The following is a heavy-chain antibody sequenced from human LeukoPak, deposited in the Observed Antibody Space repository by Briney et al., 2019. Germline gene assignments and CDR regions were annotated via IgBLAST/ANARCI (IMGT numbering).Heavy chain of an antibody. V-gene: IGHV3-48*04. CDR2: ISTSSSTI. Sequence: GGSLRLACEVSGFTFSDYSMTWVRQAPGKGLEWVSSISTSSSTIYYADSVEGRFTISRENNKNSLYLQMNSLRAEDTAVYYCARIPSGYTLGYGYYYYYMDVGGKGATVTVSS. J-gene: IGHJ6*03. CDR1: GFTFSDYS. CDR3: ARIPSGYTLGYGYYYYYMDV. D-gene: IGHD5-18*01.